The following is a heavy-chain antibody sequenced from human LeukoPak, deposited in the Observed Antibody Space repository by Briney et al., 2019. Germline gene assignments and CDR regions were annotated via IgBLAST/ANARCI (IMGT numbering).Heavy chain of an antibody. CDR3: ARDLPLDQGETIFGDPAYYFDY. V-gene: IGHV3-21*01. Sequence: PGGSLRLSCAASGFTFSSYSMNWVRQAPGKGLEWVSSISNSSSYIYYADSVKGRFTISRDNAKNSLYLQMNSLRAEDTAVYYCARDLPLDQGETIFGDPAYYFDYWGQGTLVTVSS. CDR1: GFTFSSYS. D-gene: IGHD3-3*01. CDR2: ISNSSSYI. J-gene: IGHJ4*02.